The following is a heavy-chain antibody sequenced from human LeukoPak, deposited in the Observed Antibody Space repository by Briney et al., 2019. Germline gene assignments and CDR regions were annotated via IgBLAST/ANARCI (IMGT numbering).Heavy chain of an antibody. CDR3: AGNYYGSGSYYSEDRY. Sequence: SETLSLTCTVSGGSIRSGSYYWSWIRRPAGKGLEWIGRIYTSGSTNYNPSLKSRVTISLDTSKNQFSLKLSSVTAADTAVYYCAGNYYGSGSYYSEDRYWGQGTLVTVSS. CDR2: IYTSGST. D-gene: IGHD3-10*01. J-gene: IGHJ4*02. V-gene: IGHV4-61*02. CDR1: GGSIRSGSYY.